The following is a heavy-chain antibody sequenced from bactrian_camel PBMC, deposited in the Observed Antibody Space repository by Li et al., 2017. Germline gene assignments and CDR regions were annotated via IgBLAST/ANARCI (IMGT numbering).Heavy chain of an antibody. J-gene: IGHJ4*01. CDR1: GFTYGNTC. D-gene: IGHD1*01. V-gene: IGHV3S1*01. CDR3: AARAGYAHPSEWLSSVRYGY. CDR2: IYTGGGRT. Sequence: HVQLVESGGGSVQAGGSLKLSCAASGFTYGNTCMAWFRETPGKEREGVAAIYTGGGRTSYSDSVKGRFTCSRDNAKNTVSLQMNSLKPEDTATYYCAARAGYAHPSEWLSSVRYGYWGQGTQVTVS.